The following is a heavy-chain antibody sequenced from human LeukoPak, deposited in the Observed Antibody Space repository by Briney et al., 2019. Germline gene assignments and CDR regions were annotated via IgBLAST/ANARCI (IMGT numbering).Heavy chain of an antibody. CDR3: ARSRVAPVWYAMDV. V-gene: IGHV3-23*01. CDR2: ISDNGGTT. Sequence: GGSLRLSCAASGFTFSSYAMSWVRQAPGKGLEWVSEISDNGGTTYYADSVRGRFTISRDNSKNTLYLQMNTLRAEDTAVYYCARSRVAPVWYAMDVWGQGTTVTVSS. D-gene: IGHD5-12*01. J-gene: IGHJ6*02. CDR1: GFTFSSYA.